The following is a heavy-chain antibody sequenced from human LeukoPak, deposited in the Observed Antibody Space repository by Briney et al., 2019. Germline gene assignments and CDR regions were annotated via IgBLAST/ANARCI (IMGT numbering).Heavy chain of an antibody. J-gene: IGHJ4*02. V-gene: IGHV4-34*01. CDR2: INHSGST. CDR3: AGGIWFGESSFDY. Sequence: PSETLSLTCAVYGGSFSGYYWSWIRQPPGKGLEWIGEINHSGSTNYNPSLKSRVTISVDTSKNQFSLKLSSVTAADTAVYYCAGGIWFGESSFDYWGQGTLVTVSS. CDR1: GGSFSGYY. D-gene: IGHD3-10*01.